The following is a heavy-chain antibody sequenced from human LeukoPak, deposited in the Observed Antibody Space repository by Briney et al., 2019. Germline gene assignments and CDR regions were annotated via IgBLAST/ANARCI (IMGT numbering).Heavy chain of an antibody. J-gene: IGHJ4*02. V-gene: IGHV4-59*01. CDR3: ARVTGYMIEDYFDY. CDR1: GGSISPYY. CDR2: IYYSGST. Sequence: SETLSLTCTVSGGSISPYYWSWIRQPPGKGLEWTGYIYYSGSTNYNPSLKSRVTISVDTSKNQFSLKLRSVAAADTAVYYCARVTGYMIEDYFDYWGQGILVTVSS. D-gene: IGHD3-9*01.